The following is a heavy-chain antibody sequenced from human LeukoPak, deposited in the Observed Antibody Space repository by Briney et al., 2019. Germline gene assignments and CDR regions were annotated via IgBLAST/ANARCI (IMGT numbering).Heavy chain of an antibody. CDR1: GLTLSNFW. V-gene: IGHV3-7*01. J-gene: IGHJ4*02. CDR2: INQDGGEK. D-gene: IGHD3-3*01. Sequence: PGGSLRLSCVASGLTLSNFWMTWVRQAPGKGLEWVATINQDGGEKYYVDSVKGRFTISRDNAKNSMFLQMNSLRAEDTAVYYCATDRGWRTSGYYLYYFEYWGQGTLVTYSS. CDR3: ATDRGWRTSGYYLYYFEY.